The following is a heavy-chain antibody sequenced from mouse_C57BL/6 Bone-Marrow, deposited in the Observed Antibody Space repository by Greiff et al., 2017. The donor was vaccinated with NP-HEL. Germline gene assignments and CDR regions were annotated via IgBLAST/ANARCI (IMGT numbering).Heavy chain of an antibody. CDR3: LHYYGSSYGGYFDV. CDR1: GYTFTSYW. V-gene: IGHV1-5*01. CDR2: IYPGNSDT. J-gene: IGHJ1*03. D-gene: IGHD1-1*01. Sequence: VQLQQSGTVLARPGASVKMSCKTSGYTFTSYWMHWVKQRPGQGLEWIGAIYPGNSDTSYNQKFKGKAKLTAVTSASTAYMELSSLTNEDSAVYYCLHYYGSSYGGYFDVWGTGTTVTVSS.